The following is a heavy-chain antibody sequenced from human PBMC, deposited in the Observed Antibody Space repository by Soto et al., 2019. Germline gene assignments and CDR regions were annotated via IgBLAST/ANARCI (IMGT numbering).Heavy chain of an antibody. CDR3: ARRMYYYDSSGYSYYYGMDV. D-gene: IGHD3-22*01. CDR2: IYPGDSDT. CDR1: GYSFTSYW. Sequence: PGESLKISCEGSGYSFTSYWIGWVRKMPGKGLEWMGIIYPGDSDTRYSPSFQGQVTISADKSISTAYLQWSSLKASDTAMYYCARRMYYYDSSGYSYYYGMDVWGQGTTVTVSS. V-gene: IGHV5-51*01. J-gene: IGHJ6*02.